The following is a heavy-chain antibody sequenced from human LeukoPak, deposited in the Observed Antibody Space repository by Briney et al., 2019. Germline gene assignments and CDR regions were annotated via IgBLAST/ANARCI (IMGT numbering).Heavy chain of an antibody. V-gene: IGHV3-23*01. CDR2: ISGSGGST. D-gene: IGHD1-7*01. J-gene: IGHJ4*02. Sequence: SGGSLRLSCAASGFTFSSYGMSWVRQAPGKGLEWVSAISGSGGSTNYADSVKGRFTISRDNSKNMLYLQMNSLRAEDTAEYYCAKEQRDWNYDVFDYWGQGTQVTVSS. CDR3: AKEQRDWNYDVFDY. CDR1: GFTFSSYG.